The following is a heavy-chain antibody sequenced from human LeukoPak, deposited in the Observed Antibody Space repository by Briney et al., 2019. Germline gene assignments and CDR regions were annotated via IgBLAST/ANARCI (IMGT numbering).Heavy chain of an antibody. CDR1: GYKFTGYC. CDR2: INPNSGDS. Sequence: GASVKVSYKASGYKFTGYCMHWVRQAPGQGLEWMGWINPNSGDSHHAQKFQGRVTMTRDTSISTAYMELSRLRSDDTAVYYCAREIGGILVFDYWGQGTLVTVSS. D-gene: IGHD5-18*01. CDR3: AREIGGILVFDY. J-gene: IGHJ4*02. V-gene: IGHV1-2*02.